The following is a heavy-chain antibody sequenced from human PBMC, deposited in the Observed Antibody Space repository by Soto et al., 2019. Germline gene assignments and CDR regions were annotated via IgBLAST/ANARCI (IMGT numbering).Heavy chain of an antibody. D-gene: IGHD1-20*01. Sequence: QVQLVQSGAEVKKPGASVKVSCKASGYTFTSYDINWVRQATGQGLEWMGWMNPNSGNTGYAQKFQGRVTMTRNTSISTAYMELSSLRSEDTAVYYCASWYQISYYYGMDVWGQGTTVTVSS. CDR1: GYTFTSYD. J-gene: IGHJ6*02. CDR2: MNPNSGNT. V-gene: IGHV1-8*01. CDR3: ASWYQISYYYGMDV.